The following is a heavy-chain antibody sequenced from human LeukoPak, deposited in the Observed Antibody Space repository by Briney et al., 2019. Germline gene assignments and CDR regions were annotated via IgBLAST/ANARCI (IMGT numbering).Heavy chain of an antibody. CDR1: GGSIRTYY. J-gene: IGHJ6*02. CDR2: ISHSAST. D-gene: IGHD4-17*01. CDR3: ARGLRPRDYYYYGLDV. Sequence: PSETLSLTCTVSGGSIRTYYWSWIRQPPGKGLEWIGCISHSASTDYNPSLKSRLTMSVDTSKNQFSLKLTSVTAADTAMYYCARGLRPRDYYYYGLDVWGPGTTVTVSS. V-gene: IGHV4-59*01.